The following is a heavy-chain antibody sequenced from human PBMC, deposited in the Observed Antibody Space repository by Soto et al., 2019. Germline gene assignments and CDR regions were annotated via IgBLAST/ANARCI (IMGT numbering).Heavy chain of an antibody. CDR1: GFTFTSSA. CDR3: ASMSSSVFGWFDP. D-gene: IGHD2-8*01. J-gene: IGHJ5*02. Sequence: GASVKVSCKASGFTFTSSAMQWVRQARGQRLEWIGWIVVGSGNTNYAQKFQERVTITRDMSTSTAYMELSSLRSDDTAVYYCASMSSSVFGWFDPWGQGTLVTVSS. CDR2: IVVGSGNT. V-gene: IGHV1-58*02.